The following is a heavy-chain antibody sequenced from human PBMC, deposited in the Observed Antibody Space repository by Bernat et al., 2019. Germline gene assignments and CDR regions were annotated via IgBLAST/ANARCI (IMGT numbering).Heavy chain of an antibody. CDR3: ARWESTLVPGAFDI. CDR2: INHSGST. Sequence: QVQLQQWGAGLLKPSETLSLTCAVYGGSFSGYYWSWIRQPPGKGLEWIGEINHSGSTNYNPPLKSRVTISVDTSKNQFSLKLISVTTADTAVYYCARWESTLVPGAFDIWGQGTMVTVSS. D-gene: IGHD3-10*01. J-gene: IGHJ3*02. V-gene: IGHV4-34*01. CDR1: GGSFSGYY.